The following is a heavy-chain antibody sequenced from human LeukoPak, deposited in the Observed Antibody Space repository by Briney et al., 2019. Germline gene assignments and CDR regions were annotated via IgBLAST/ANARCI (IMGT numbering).Heavy chain of an antibody. J-gene: IGHJ4*02. V-gene: IGHV3-49*04. CDR1: GFTFGDYA. CDR2: IRSKAYGGTT. Sequence: GVLGLSCTASGFTFGDYAMSWVRQAPGKGLEWVGFIRSKAYGGTTEYAASVKGRFTISRDDSKSIAYLQMNSLKTEDTAVYYCTRGRMYYDILTGYYNVPAFDYWGQGTLVTVSS. CDR3: TRGRMYYDILTGYYNVPAFDY. D-gene: IGHD3-9*01.